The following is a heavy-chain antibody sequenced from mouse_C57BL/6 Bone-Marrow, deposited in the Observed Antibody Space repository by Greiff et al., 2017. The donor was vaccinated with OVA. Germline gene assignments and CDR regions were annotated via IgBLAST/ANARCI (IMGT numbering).Heavy chain of an antibody. CDR2: ISDGGSYT. CDR3: ARGGLWPSMDY. J-gene: IGHJ4*01. D-gene: IGHD1-1*02. CDR1: GFTFSSYA. V-gene: IGHV5-4*03. Sequence: EVKLMESGGGLVKPGGSLKLSCAASGFTFSSYAMSWVRHTPEKRLEWVATISDGGSYTYYPDNVKGRFTISRDNAKNNLYLQMSHLKSEDTAMYYCARGGLWPSMDYWGQGTSVTVSS.